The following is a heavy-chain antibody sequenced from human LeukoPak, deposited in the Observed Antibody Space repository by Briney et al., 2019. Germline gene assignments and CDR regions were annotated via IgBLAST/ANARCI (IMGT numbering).Heavy chain of an antibody. V-gene: IGHV3-74*01. D-gene: IGHD6-25*01. CDR3: ARRSAAKDAFDI. CDR2: INSDGSST. CDR1: GFTFSSYW. Sequence: GSLRLSCAASGFTFSSYWMHWVRQAPGKGLVWVSRINSDGSSTSYADSVKGRFTISRDNAKNTLYLQMNSLRAEDTAVYYCARRSAAKDAFDIWGQGTMVTVSS. J-gene: IGHJ3*02.